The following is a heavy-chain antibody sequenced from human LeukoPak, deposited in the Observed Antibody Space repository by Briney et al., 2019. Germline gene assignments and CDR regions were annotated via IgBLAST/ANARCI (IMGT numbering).Heavy chain of an antibody. Sequence: RASVKVSCKASGYTFTSYGISWVRQAPGQGLEWMGWISAYNGNTNYAQKLQGRVTMTTDTSTSTAYMELRSLRSDDTAVYYCARDYNPRYCSGGSCPYYYYYMDVWGKGTTVTVSS. V-gene: IGHV1-18*01. D-gene: IGHD2-15*01. CDR1: GYTFTSYG. CDR2: ISAYNGNT. J-gene: IGHJ6*03. CDR3: ARDYNPRYCSGGSCPYYYYYMDV.